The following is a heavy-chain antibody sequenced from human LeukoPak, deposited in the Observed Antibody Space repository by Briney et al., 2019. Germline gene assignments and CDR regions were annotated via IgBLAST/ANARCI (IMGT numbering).Heavy chain of an antibody. CDR2: IYSGGST. J-gene: IGHJ4*02. D-gene: IGHD1-26*01. Sequence: GGSLRLSCAASGFSFGSHPMSWVRQAPGEGLEWVSVIYSGGSTYYTDSVKGRFTISRDNSKNTVYLQMNSLRAEDTAVYYCARDLPVGATDYWGQGTLVTVSS. CDR1: GFSFGSHP. CDR3: ARDLPVGATDY. V-gene: IGHV3-53*01.